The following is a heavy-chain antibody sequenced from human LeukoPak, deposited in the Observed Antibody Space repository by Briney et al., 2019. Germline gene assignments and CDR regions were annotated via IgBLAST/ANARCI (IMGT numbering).Heavy chain of an antibody. CDR3: AKEIRPNDY. Sequence: GGSLRLSCAASGFTFSSHGMCWVCQAPGRGLEWVSSISIGGDTTYSDSVKGRFTISRDNSKNTLYLQLDSLRAEDTAIYYCAKEIRPNDYWGQGTLVTVSS. CDR2: ISIGGDTT. V-gene: IGHV3-23*01. J-gene: IGHJ4*02. D-gene: IGHD4-17*01. CDR1: GFTFSSHG.